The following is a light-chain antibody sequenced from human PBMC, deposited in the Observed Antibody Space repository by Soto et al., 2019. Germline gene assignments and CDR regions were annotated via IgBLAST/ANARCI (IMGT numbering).Light chain of an antibody. J-gene: IGLJ2*01. CDR1: SSDVGGYNY. Sequence: HSALTQPPSASGSPGQSVTISCTGTSSDVGGYNYVSWYQQHPGKAPKLMIYEVSKRPSGVPDRFSGSKSGNPASLTVSGLQAEDEADYYCSSYAGSNNVVFGGGTQLTVL. CDR2: EVS. CDR3: SSYAGSNNVV. V-gene: IGLV2-8*01.